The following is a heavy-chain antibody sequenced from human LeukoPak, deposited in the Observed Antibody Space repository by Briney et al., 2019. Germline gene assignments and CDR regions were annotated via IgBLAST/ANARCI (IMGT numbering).Heavy chain of an antibody. J-gene: IGHJ3*02. CDR2: IKQDGSEK. D-gene: IGHD3-10*01. CDR1: GFTFSSYW. V-gene: IGHV3-7*03. CDR3: ARVGSVLGAFDI. Sequence: GGSLRLSCAASGFTFSSYWMSWVRQAPGKVLEWVANIKQDGSEKYYVDSVKGRIIFSRDNAKNSLSLQMNSLRAEDTAVYYCARVGSVLGAFDIWGQGTMVTVSS.